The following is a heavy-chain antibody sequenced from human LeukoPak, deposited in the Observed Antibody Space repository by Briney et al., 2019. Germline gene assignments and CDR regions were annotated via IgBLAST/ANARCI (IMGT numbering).Heavy chain of an antibody. D-gene: IGHD6-19*01. J-gene: IGHJ4*02. Sequence: SETLSLTCTVSGGSISSYYWSWIRQPPGKGLEWIGYIYYSGSTNYNPSLKSRVTISVDTSMNQFSLKLSSVTAADTAVYYCARVGSSGWYVHPTLDYWGQGTLVTVSS. CDR1: GGSISSYY. CDR3: ARVGSSGWYVHPTLDY. CDR2: IYYSGST. V-gene: IGHV4-59*01.